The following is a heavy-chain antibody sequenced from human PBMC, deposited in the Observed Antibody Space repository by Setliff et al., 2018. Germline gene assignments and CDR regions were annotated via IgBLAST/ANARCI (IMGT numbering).Heavy chain of an antibody. Sequence: GSLRLSCAASGFTFNAYAMSWVRQAPGKGLEWVSAITFGSLSRYYADSVKGRFTISRDDSKNSLYLQMNSLKTEDTAVYYCGRSEAYNWFDPWGQGTLVTVSS. CDR2: ITFGSLSR. CDR1: GFTFNAYA. J-gene: IGHJ5*02. CDR3: GRSEAYNWFDP. V-gene: IGHV3-23*01.